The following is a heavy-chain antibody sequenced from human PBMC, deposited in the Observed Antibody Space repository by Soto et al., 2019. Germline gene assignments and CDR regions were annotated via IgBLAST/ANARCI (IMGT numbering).Heavy chain of an antibody. CDR2: ISYDGSNK. V-gene: IGHV3-30*18. CDR1: GFTFSSYG. Sequence: PGGSLRLSCAASGFTFSSYGMHWVRQAPGKGLEWVAVISYDGSNKYYADSVKGRFTISRDNSKNTLYLQMNSLRAEDTAVYYCAKPLAPYYDFWSGYYPVDYYGMDVWGQGTTVTVSS. D-gene: IGHD3-3*01. J-gene: IGHJ6*02. CDR3: AKPLAPYYDFWSGYYPVDYYGMDV.